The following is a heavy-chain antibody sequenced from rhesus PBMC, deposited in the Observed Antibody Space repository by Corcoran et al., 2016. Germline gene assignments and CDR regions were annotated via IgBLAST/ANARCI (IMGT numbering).Heavy chain of an antibody. CDR3: ARGVWTAGTPNYFDY. CDR2: IIYTGCIT. Sequence: EVQLVESGGGLAKPGGSLRLSCAASGFSFSDDYMYWVRQAPGKGLEWVLGIIYTGCITYDADPVKGRFTISRDNAKNTLYLQMDSLIAEDTAVYYCARGVWTAGTPNYFDYWGQGVLVTVSS. D-gene: IGHD5-24*01. V-gene: IGHV3S18*01. J-gene: IGHJ4*01. CDR1: GFSFSDDY.